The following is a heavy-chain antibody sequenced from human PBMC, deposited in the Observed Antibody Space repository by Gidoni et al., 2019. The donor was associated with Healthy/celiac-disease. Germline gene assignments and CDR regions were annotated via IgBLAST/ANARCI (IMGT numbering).Heavy chain of an antibody. V-gene: IGHV3-30-3*01. CDR2: ISYDGSNK. D-gene: IGHD2-2*01. CDR3: ARVCSSTSCSADYYYGMDV. Sequence: QVQLVESGGGVVQPGRSLRLSCAASGFTFRSYAMHWVRQAPGKGLEWVAVISYDGSNKYYADSVKGRFTISRDNSKNTLYLQMNSLRAEDTAVYYCARVCSSTSCSADYYYGMDVWGQGTTVTVSS. J-gene: IGHJ6*02. CDR1: GFTFRSYA.